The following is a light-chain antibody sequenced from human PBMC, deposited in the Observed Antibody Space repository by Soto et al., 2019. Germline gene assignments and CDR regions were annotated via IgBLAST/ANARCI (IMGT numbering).Light chain of an antibody. CDR1: QPVDTNY. J-gene: IGKJ2*01. CDR3: QQFTDSPPEYT. Sequence: VLTQSPGTLSLSPGETATLSCRASQPVDTNYFSWFQQKPGQPPRVLIFATSSRATGTPRRFTGSGSETDFTLTISRLEPEDFALYFCQQFTDSPPEYTFGLGTKLEIK. CDR2: ATS. V-gene: IGKV3-20*01.